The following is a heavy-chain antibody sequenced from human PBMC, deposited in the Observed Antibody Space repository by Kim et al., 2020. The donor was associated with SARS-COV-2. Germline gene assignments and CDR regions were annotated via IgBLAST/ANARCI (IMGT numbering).Heavy chain of an antibody. J-gene: IGHJ4*02. V-gene: IGHV3-23*01. CDR3: AKAPVYDILTGYVY. CDR1: GFTFSSYA. D-gene: IGHD3-9*01. CDR2: ISGSGGST. Sequence: GGSLRLSCAASGFTFSSYAMSWVRQAPGKGLEWVSAISGSGGSTYYADSVKGRFTISRDNSKNTLYLQMNSLRAEDTAVYYCAKAPVYDILTGYVYWGQGTLVTVSS.